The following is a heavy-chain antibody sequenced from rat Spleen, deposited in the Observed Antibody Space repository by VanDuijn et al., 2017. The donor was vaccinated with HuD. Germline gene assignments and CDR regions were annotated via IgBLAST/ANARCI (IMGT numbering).Heavy chain of an antibody. D-gene: IGHD1-9*01. CDR3: ARRHYGYTDYFDY. CDR2: ISSDGAIT. Sequence: EVQLVESGGGLVQPGRSMKLSCSVSGFTFSNYYMAWVRQAPTKGLEWVATISSDGAITSYRDSVKGRFTISRDNAKSTLYLQMDSLRSEDTATYYCARRHYGYTDYFDYWGQGVMVTVSS. CDR1: GFTFSNYY. V-gene: IGHV5-25*01. J-gene: IGHJ2*01.